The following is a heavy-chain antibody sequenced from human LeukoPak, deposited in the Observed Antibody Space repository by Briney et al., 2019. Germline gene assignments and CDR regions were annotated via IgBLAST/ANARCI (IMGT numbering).Heavy chain of an antibody. Sequence: PGGSLRLSCAASGFTFSSSGMHWVRQAPGKGLEWVAFIRYDGSNKYYADSVKGRFTISRDNSKNTLYLQMKSLRAEDTAVYYCARTRGTVVVPAARFDYWGQGTLVTVSS. CDR3: ARTRGTVVVPAARFDY. V-gene: IGHV3-30*02. CDR1: GFTFSSSG. D-gene: IGHD2-2*01. CDR2: IRYDGSNK. J-gene: IGHJ4*02.